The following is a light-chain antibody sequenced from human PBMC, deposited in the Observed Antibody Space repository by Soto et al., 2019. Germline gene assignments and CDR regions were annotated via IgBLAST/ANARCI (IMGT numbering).Light chain of an antibody. Sequence: EIVLTQSPGTLSLSPGERATLSCRASQSVSNNYLAWYQQKPGQAPRLLIYGASSRATGIPDRFSGSGSGTDFTLTISRLEPEDFAVYYCHYYDDSPPFPFSPGTKVDIK. CDR2: GAS. CDR1: QSVSNNY. V-gene: IGKV3-20*01. CDR3: HYYDDSPPFP. J-gene: IGKJ3*01.